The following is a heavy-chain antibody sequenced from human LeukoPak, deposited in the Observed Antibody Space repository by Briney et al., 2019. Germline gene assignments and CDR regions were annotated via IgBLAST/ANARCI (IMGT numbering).Heavy chain of an antibody. Sequence: ASVKVSCKASVYTFTGYYMHWVRQAPGQGLDWMGWINPNSGGTNYAQKFQGRVTMTRDTSISTAYMELSRLRSDDTAVYYYARVNSSGLDAFDIWGQGTMVTVSS. D-gene: IGHD3-22*01. CDR2: INPNSGGT. J-gene: IGHJ3*02. V-gene: IGHV1-2*02. CDR1: VYTFTGYY. CDR3: ARVNSSGLDAFDI.